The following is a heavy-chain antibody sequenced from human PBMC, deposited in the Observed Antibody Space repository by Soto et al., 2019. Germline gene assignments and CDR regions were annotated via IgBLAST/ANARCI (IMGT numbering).Heavy chain of an antibody. CDR1: GFSFSDAW. J-gene: IGHJ4*02. V-gene: IGHV3-15*01. CDR2: IKSKTDGGTT. Sequence: GGSLRLSCAASGFSFSDAWMNWVRKAPGQGLEWVGRIKSKTDGGTTDYAAPLKGRFTISRYDSKSTLYLQVNSLRIEDTAVYYCTAVRRWGQGTLVTVSS. CDR3: TAVRR.